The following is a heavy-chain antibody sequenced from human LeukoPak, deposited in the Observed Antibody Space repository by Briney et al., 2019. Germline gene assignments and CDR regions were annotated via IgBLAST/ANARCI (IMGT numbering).Heavy chain of an antibody. CDR2: IYYSGST. J-gene: IGHJ5*02. D-gene: IGHD1-14*01. V-gene: IGHV4-59*12. CDR1: GGSISSYY. CDR3: ARALRGPATGHNWFDP. Sequence: SETLSLTCTVSGGSISSYYWSWIRQPPGKGLEWIGYIYYSGSTNYNPSLKSRVTISVDTSKNQFSLKLSSVTAADTAVYYCARALRGPATGHNWFDPWGQGTLVTVSS.